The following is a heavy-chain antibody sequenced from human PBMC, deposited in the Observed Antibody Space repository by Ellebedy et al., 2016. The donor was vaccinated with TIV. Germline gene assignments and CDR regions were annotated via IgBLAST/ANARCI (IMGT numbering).Heavy chain of an antibody. Sequence: SETLSLTXAVYGGSFSGYYWSWIRQPPGKGLEWIGEINHSGSTNYNPSLKSRVTISVDTSKNQFSLKLSSVTAADTAVYYCGRGQRYYYDSSEDYWGQGTLVTVSS. J-gene: IGHJ4*02. D-gene: IGHD3-22*01. CDR3: GRGQRYYYDSSEDY. CDR1: GGSFSGYY. CDR2: INHSGST. V-gene: IGHV4-34*01.